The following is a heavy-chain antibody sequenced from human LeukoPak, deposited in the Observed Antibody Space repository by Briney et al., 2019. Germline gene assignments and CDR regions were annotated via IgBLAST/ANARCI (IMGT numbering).Heavy chain of an antibody. CDR3: VRDRYLNVMTGFDD. CDR1: GYMFNIYG. J-gene: IGHJ4*02. V-gene: IGHV1-18*01. Sequence: ASVKVSCKASGYMFNIYGISWVRQAPGQGLEWMAWTSVNNGDTKYGQKFQGRVTVTTDTSTSTVYLELRRLRPDDTAVYYCVRDRYLNVMTGFDDWGQGTLVTVSS. CDR2: TSVNNGDT. D-gene: IGHD3-9*01.